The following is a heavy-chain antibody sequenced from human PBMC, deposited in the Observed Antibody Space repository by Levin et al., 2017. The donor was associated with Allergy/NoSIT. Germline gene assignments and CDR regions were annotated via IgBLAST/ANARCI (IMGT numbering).Heavy chain of an antibody. CDR3: ARRPSPHSDYQEDYFDY. D-gene: IGHD4-11*01. Sequence: GESLKISCAASGFTFSSYAMHWVRQAPGKGLEWVAVISYDGSNKYYADSVKGRFTISRDNSKNTLYLQMNSLRAEDTAVYYCARRPSPHSDYQEDYFDYWGQGTLVTVSS. CDR2: ISYDGSNK. CDR1: GFTFSSYA. V-gene: IGHV3-30-3*01. J-gene: IGHJ4*02.